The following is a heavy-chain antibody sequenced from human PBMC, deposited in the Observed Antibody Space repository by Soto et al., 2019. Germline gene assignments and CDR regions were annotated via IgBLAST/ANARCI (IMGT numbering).Heavy chain of an antibody. V-gene: IGHV4-39*01. CDR1: GGSISSSSYY. J-gene: IGHJ5*02. CDR3: ARLRRYSPGWFDP. Sequence: QLQLQESGPGLVKPSETLSLTCTVSGGSISSSSYYWGWIRQPPGKGLEWIGSIYYSGSTYYNPSLKSRVTISVDTSKNQFSLKLSSVTAADTAVYYCARLRRYSPGWFDPWGQGTLVTVSS. CDR2: IYYSGST. D-gene: IGHD6-13*01.